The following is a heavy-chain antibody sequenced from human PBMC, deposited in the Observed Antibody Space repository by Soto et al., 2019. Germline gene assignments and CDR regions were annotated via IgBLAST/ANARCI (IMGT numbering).Heavy chain of an antibody. V-gene: IGHV4-30-4*01. J-gene: IGHJ4*02. CDR1: GGSISSGDYY. D-gene: IGHD5-18*01. Sequence: SETLSLTCTVSGGSISSGDYYWSWIRQPPGKGLEWIGYIYYSGSTYYNPSLKSRVTISVDTSKNQFSLKLSSVTAADTAVYYCAREDTATTFDYWGQGTLVTVSS. CDR3: AREDTATTFDY. CDR2: IYYSGST.